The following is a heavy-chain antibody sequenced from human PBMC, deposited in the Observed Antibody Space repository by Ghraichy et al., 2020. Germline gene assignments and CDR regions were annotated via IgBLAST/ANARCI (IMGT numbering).Heavy chain of an antibody. D-gene: IGHD4-23*01. Sequence: GESLNISCAASGFAFRSYSMHWVRQAPGKGLEWLSSISGSSADIYYADSVRGRFTNSRDNARTSLYLQMNILRVDDTAVYYCARDPDTKVDQDCFDPWGQGTLDTVSS. V-gene: IGHV3-21*01. CDR3: ARDPDTKVDQDCFDP. CDR1: GFAFRSYS. CDR2: ISGSSADI. J-gene: IGHJ5*02.